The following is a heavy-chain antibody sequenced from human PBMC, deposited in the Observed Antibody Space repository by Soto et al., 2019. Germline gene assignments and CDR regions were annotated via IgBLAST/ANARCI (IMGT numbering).Heavy chain of an antibody. D-gene: IGHD3-10*01. Sequence: EVQLVESGGGLVQPGGSLRLSCEVSGFTFSRYSMNWVRQAPGKGLQWVSYISRTSSAIYYADSVKGRFTISRDNAMNSLYLQMNSLRDEDTAVYYCARVGAFNYKDYYYYNGMDVWGQGTTVTVSS. CDR1: GFTFSRYS. CDR3: ARVGAFNYKDYYYYNGMDV. V-gene: IGHV3-48*02. J-gene: IGHJ6*02. CDR2: ISRTSSAI.